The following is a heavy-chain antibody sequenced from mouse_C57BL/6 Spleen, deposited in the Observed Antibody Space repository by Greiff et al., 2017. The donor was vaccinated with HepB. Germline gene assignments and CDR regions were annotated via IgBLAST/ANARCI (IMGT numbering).Heavy chain of an antibody. J-gene: IGHJ3*01. V-gene: IGHV5-4*03. Sequence: EVKLVESGGGLVKPGGSLKLSCAASGFTFSSYAMSWVRQTPEKRLEWVATISDGGSYTYYPDNVKGRFTISRDNAKNNLYLQMSHLKSEDTAMYYCARGGGGSAWFADWGQGTLVTVSA. D-gene: IGHD1-1*02. CDR1: GFTFSSYA. CDR3: ARGGGGSAWFAD. CDR2: ISDGGSYT.